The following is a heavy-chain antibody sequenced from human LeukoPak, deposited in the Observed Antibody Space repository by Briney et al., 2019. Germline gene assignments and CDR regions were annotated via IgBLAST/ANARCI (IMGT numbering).Heavy chain of an antibody. CDR1: GGSFSGYY. J-gene: IGHJ4*02. CDR2: INHSGST. Sequence: SETLSLTCAVYGGSFSGYYWSWIRQPPGEGLEWIGEINHSGSTNYSPSLKSRVTISVDTSKNQFSLKLSSVTAADTAVYYCARGNSGSPKYYFDYWGQGTLVTVSS. V-gene: IGHV4-34*01. D-gene: IGHD1-26*01. CDR3: ARGNSGSPKYYFDY.